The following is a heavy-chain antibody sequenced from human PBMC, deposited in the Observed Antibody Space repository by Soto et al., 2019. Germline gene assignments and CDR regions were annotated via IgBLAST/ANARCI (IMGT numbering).Heavy chain of an antibody. CDR2: INWNGGIT. V-gene: IGHV3-9*01. CDR1: GFNFEDYA. CDR3: ARGRGALTVVSNWFDP. Sequence: GGSLRLSCEGFGFNFEDYAMHWIRQAPGKGLEWVSGINWNGGITGYADSVRGRFTVSRDNANNSLHLEMSSLKTEDTALYYCARGRGALTVVSNWFDPWGQGTLVTVSS. J-gene: IGHJ5*02. D-gene: IGHD2-15*01.